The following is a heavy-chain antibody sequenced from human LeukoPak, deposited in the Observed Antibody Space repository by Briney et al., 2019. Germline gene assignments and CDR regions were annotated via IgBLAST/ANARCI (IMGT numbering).Heavy chain of an antibody. CDR2: ISSSSSYI. Sequence: GGSLRLSCAASGFTFSSYSMNWVRQAPGKGLEWVSSISSSSSYIYYADSVKGRFTISRDNAKNSLYLQMSSLRAEDTAVYYCARVYGSGYMDVWGKGTTVTISS. D-gene: IGHD3-10*01. V-gene: IGHV3-21*06. CDR3: ARVYGSGYMDV. CDR1: GFTFSSYS. J-gene: IGHJ6*03.